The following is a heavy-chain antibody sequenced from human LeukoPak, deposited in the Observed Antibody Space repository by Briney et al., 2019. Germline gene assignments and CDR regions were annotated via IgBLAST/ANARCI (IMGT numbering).Heavy chain of an antibody. D-gene: IGHD3-3*01. CDR2: ISAYNGNT. CDR1: GYTFTSYG. CDR3: ARDRRAYYDFWSGSLEPPDY. V-gene: IGHV1-18*01. J-gene: IGHJ4*02. Sequence: ASVKVSCKASGYTFTSYGISWVRQAPGQGLEWMGWISAYNGNTNYAQKLQGRVTMTTDTSTSTAYMELRSLRSDDTVVYYCARDRRAYYDFWSGSLEPPDYWGQGTLVTVSS.